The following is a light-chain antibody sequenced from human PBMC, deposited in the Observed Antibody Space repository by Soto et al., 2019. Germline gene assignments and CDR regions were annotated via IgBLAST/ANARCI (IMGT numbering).Light chain of an antibody. CDR1: QGISSY. V-gene: IGKV1-8*01. Sequence: PFSLYPSTESIVTIKCGASQGISSYLAWYQQKPGKAPKLLIYAASTLQSGVPSRFSGSGSGTEFTLTISSLQPDDFATYYCQHYNSYSEAFGQ. J-gene: IGKJ1*01. CDR2: AAS. CDR3: QHYNSYSEA.